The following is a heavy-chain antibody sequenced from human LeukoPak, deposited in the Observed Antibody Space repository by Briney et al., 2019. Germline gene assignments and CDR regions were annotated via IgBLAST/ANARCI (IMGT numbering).Heavy chain of an antibody. Sequence: GESLRLSCAASGFTFSSYWMHWVRQAPGKGLVWVSRIKSDGSSTSYADSVKGRFTISRDNAKNTVYLQMNSLRAEDTAVYYCATSRTLDYWGQGTLVTVPS. CDR1: GFTFSSYW. CDR3: ATSRTLDY. CDR2: IKSDGSST. J-gene: IGHJ4*02. V-gene: IGHV3-74*01.